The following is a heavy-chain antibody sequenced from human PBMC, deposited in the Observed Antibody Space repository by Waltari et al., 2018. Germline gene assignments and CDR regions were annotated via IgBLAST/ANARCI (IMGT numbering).Heavy chain of an antibody. D-gene: IGHD3-10*01. J-gene: IGHJ4*02. Sequence: EVQLDESGGGLVQPGGSLRLSCSASGFTFTRYLMNWVRQAPGKGLVWVARIKMDGSSTTYADSVKGRFTISRDNAKNTVYLQMNSLRVEDTAVYYCTRALWLGELYDYWGQGTLVTVSS. CDR2: IKMDGSST. CDR3: TRALWLGELYDY. CDR1: GFTFTRYL. V-gene: IGHV3-74*01.